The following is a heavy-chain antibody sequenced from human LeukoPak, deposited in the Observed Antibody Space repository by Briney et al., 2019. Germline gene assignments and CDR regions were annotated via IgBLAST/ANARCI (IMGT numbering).Heavy chain of an antibody. CDR2: INPNSGGT. V-gene: IGHV1-2*06. D-gene: IGHD4-17*01. CDR1: GGTFSSYA. CDR3: ARVRFGDYAARDWYFDL. J-gene: IGHJ2*01. Sequence: RASVKVSCKASGGTFSSYAISWVRQAPGQGLEWMGRINPNSGGTNYAQKFQGRVTMTRDTSISTAYMELSRLRSDDTAVYYCARVRFGDYAARDWYFDLWGRGTLVTVSS.